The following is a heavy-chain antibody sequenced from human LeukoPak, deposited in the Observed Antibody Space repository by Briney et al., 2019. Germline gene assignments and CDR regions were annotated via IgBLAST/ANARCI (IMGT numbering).Heavy chain of an antibody. CDR2: IDPSDSYT. CDR3: ARQSTRGMVDTDFDY. Sequence: PGASLRISCKGSGSHFTSYWISWVRQMPGKGLEWMGRIDPSDSYTNYSPSFQGHVTISADKSISTAYLQWSSLKASDTAMYYCARQSTRGMVDTDFDYWGQGTLVTVSS. D-gene: IGHD5-18*01. CDR1: GSHFTSYW. J-gene: IGHJ4*02. V-gene: IGHV5-10-1*01.